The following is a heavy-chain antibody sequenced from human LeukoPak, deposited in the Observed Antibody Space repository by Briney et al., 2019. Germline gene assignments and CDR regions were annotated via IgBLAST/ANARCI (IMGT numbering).Heavy chain of an antibody. Sequence: SQTLSLTCTVSGGSISSGGYYWSWIRQPPGKGLKWIGEINHSGSTNYNPSLKSRVTISVDKSKNQFSLNLNSVTAADTAVYYCARSYDTGWYEDYWGQGTLVTVSS. V-gene: IGHV4-31*03. CDR3: ARSYDTGWYEDY. D-gene: IGHD6-19*01. CDR1: GGSISSGGYY. CDR2: INHSGST. J-gene: IGHJ4*02.